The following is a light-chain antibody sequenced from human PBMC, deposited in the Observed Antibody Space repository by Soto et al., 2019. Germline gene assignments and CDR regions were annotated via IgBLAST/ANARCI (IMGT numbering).Light chain of an antibody. CDR3: QQYGSLVT. CDR2: GAS. V-gene: IGKV3-20*01. Sequence: IVLTQSPGTLSLPPGERATLSCRASQSISSSYLAWYQQKPGRAPRLLIDGASSRATGIPDRFSGSGSGTDFTLTISRLEPEDLAVYYCQQYGSLVTFGQGTKVDIK. CDR1: QSISSSY. J-gene: IGKJ1*01.